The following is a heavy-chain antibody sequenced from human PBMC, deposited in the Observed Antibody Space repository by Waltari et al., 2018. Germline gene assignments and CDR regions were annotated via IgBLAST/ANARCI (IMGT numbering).Heavy chain of an antibody. CDR2: IYYGGST. CDR1: GASISSSNCY. CDR3: ARPNINGRLGGAFDI. J-gene: IGHJ3*02. Sequence: QLQLQESGPGLVKPSETLSLTCNVSGASISSSNCYWGWIRQPPGKGLEWIASIYYGGSTYYNPSLRSRVSISVDTSKNQFSLEVTSVTAADTGVYYCARPNINGRLGGAFDIWGRGTTVTVSS. D-gene: IGHD3-16*01. V-gene: IGHV4-39*01.